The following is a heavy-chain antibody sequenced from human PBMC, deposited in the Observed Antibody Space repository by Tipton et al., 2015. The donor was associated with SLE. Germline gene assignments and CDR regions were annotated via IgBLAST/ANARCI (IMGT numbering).Heavy chain of an antibody. Sequence: QLVQSGAEVKKPGASVKVSCKASGYNFADYAIDWVRQAPGQGLEWMGILNPNGGFTNFAQKFQGRVSLTSDTSTSTFYMELRGLRSEDTAVYYCAASSQSQWLARFDYWGQGTLVTVSS. CDR2: LNPNGGFT. V-gene: IGHV1-46*01. J-gene: IGHJ4*02. CDR3: AASSQSQWLARFDY. D-gene: IGHD6-19*01. CDR1: GYNFADYA.